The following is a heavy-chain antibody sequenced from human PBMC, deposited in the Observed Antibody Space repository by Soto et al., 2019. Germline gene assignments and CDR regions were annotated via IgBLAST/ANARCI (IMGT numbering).Heavy chain of an antibody. CDR3: ARGGKDGSLFFGLEV. Sequence: PGESLKISCVGSGYSFTTHWVAWVRQMPGKGLEWMGIFYPRDSAATYSPSFQGQVTMSADKSSNTAYLQWNSLQASDTAIYYCARGGKDGSLFFGLEVWGQGTTVTVS. J-gene: IGHJ6*02. CDR2: FYPRDSAA. D-gene: IGHD1-26*01. V-gene: IGHV5-51*01. CDR1: GYSFTTHW.